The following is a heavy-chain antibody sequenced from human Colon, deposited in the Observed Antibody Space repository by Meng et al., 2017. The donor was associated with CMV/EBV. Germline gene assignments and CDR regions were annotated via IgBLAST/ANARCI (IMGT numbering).Heavy chain of an antibody. CDR1: GYTFTYYA. V-gene: IGHV1-3*01. J-gene: IGHJ5*02. D-gene: IGHD1-26*01. CDR3: ARDGGWELPFSIDP. CDR2: INAGNGNT. Sequence: KPSGYTFTYYAIHWVRQAPGQGLEWMGRINAGNGNTDYSPTFQDRLTFSRDTSADTAHMELRSLTSEDTAVYYCARDGGWELPFSIDPWGQGTLVTVSS.